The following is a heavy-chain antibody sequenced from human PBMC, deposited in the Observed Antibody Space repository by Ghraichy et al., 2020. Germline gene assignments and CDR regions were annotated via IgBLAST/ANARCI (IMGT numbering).Heavy chain of an antibody. CDR3: ARAGYASRGY. V-gene: IGHV1-2*02. J-gene: IGHJ4*02. CDR1: GYAFTGYD. CDR2: INPKTGDT. D-gene: IGHD2-2*01. Sequence: ASVKVSCKATGYAFTGYDLHWVRQAPVQGLEWMGWINPKTGDTKYAQRSQGRVTMTTDTSISTVYMELQSLRFDDTAVYFCARAGYASRGYWGQGTLVTVSS.